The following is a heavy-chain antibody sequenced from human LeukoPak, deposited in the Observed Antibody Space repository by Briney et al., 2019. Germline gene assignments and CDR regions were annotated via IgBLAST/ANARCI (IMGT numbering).Heavy chain of an antibody. V-gene: IGHV3-21*01. CDR3: AKDGEYCSSTSCASAGYYYYYMDV. CDR2: ISSSSSYI. J-gene: IGHJ6*03. CDR1: GFTFSDYG. D-gene: IGHD2-2*01. Sequence: GGSLRLSCAASGFTFSDYGMSWVRQAPGKGLEWVSSISSSSSYIYYADSVKGRFTISRDNAKNSLYLQMNSLRAEDTAVYYCAKDGEYCSSTSCASAGYYYYYMDVWGKGTTVTVSS.